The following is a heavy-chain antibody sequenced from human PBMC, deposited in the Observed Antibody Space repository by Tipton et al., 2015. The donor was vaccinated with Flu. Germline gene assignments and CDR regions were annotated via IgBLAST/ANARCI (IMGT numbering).Heavy chain of an antibody. V-gene: IGHV4-39*07. J-gene: IGHJ3*01. Sequence: TLSLTCTVSGGSISSSSYHWAWIRQPPGKGLEWIASIDYRGSTHHDPSLKSRVTISVDTSKNQLSLKVTSVTAADTAVYYCARSLEDQLEAFDVWGQGTTVTVSS. CDR2: IDYRGST. CDR1: GGSISSSSYH. D-gene: IGHD2-2*01. CDR3: ARSLEDQLEAFDV.